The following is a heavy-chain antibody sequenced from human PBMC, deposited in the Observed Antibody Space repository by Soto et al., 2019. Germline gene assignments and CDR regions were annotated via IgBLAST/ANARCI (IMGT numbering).Heavy chain of an antibody. CDR3: AKEGGNYYDFWSGYPTPFDY. V-gene: IGHV3-23*01. CDR1: GFTFSSYA. CDR2: ISGSGGST. J-gene: IGHJ4*02. D-gene: IGHD3-3*01. Sequence: GGSLRLSCAASGFTFSSYAMSWVRQAPGKGLEWVSAISGSGGSTYYADSVKGRFTISRDNSKNTLYLQMNSLRAEDTAVYYCAKEGGNYYDFWSGYPTPFDYWGQGNLVTVSS.